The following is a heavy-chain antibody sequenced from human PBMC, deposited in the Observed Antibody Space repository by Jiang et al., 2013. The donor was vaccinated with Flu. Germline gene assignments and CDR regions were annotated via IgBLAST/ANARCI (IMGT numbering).Heavy chain of an antibody. CDR1: GYTFTGYY. J-gene: IGHJ4*02. CDR3: ARASFVAMVNSASNIKGQLGY. CDR2: INPNSGGT. Sequence: GAEVKKPGASVKVSCKASGYTFTGYYMHWVRQAPGQGLEWMGWINPNSGGTNYAQKFQGRVTMTRDTSISTAYMELSRLRSDDTAVYYCARASFVAMVNSASNIKGQLGYWGQGTLVTVSS. V-gene: IGHV1-2*02. D-gene: IGHD5-18*01.